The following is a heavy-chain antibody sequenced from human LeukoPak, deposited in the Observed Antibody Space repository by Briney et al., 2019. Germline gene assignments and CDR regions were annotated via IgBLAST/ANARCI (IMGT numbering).Heavy chain of an antibody. CDR3: AKVKQWLVIQGFDY. D-gene: IGHD6-19*01. Sequence: GGSLRFSCAASGFTFSSYAMSWVRKAPGKGLEWVSAITGSGGSTYYAYSVKGRFNISRDNSKNTLYLQMNSLRAEDTAVYYCAKVKQWLVIQGFDYWGQGTLVTVSS. CDR2: ITGSGGST. CDR1: GFTFSSYA. V-gene: IGHV3-23*01. J-gene: IGHJ4*02.